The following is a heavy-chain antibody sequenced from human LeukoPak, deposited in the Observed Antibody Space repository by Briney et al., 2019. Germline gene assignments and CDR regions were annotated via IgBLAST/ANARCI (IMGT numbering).Heavy chain of an antibody. CDR2: ISGSGGST. J-gene: IGHJ4*02. Sequence: GGSLRLSCAASGFTFSSYAMSWVRQAPGKGLEWVSAISGSGGSTYYADSVKGRFTISRDNSKNTLYLQMNSLRAEDTAVYYCAKDPDYGDYLRTRTPPFDYWGQGTLVTVSS. CDR3: AKDPDYGDYLRTRTPPFDY. V-gene: IGHV3-23*01. CDR1: GFTFSSYA. D-gene: IGHD4-17*01.